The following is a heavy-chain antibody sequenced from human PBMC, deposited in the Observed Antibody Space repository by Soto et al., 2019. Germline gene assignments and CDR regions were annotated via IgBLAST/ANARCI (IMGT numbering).Heavy chain of an antibody. J-gene: IGHJ2*01. CDR3: ASAHTMWYFDL. V-gene: IGHV3-21*01. CDR1: GFTFSSYS. Sequence: EVQLVESGGGLVKPGGSLRLSCAASGFTFSSYSMNWVRRAPGKGLEWVSSISSSSSYIYYADSVKGRFTISRDNAKNSLYLQMNSLRAEDTAVYYCASAHTMWYFDLWGRGTLVTVSS. CDR2: ISSSSSYI.